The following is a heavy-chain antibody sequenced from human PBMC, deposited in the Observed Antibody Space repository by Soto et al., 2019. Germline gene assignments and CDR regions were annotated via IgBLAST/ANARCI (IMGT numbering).Heavy chain of an antibody. CDR3: ARVGGFGATTIDY. Sequence: TLSLTCTVSGGSISSGDYYWSWIRQPPGKGLEWIGYIYYSGSTYYNPSLKSRVTISVDTSKNQFSLKLSSVAAADTAVYYCARVGGFGATTIDYWGQGTLVTVSS. CDR2: IYYSGST. D-gene: IGHD3-10*01. CDR1: GGSISSGDYY. J-gene: IGHJ4*02. V-gene: IGHV4-30-4*01.